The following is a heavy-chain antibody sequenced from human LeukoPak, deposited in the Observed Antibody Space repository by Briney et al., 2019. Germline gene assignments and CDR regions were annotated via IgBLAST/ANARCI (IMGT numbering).Heavy chain of an antibody. V-gene: IGHV4-61*02. D-gene: IGHD3-10*01. J-gene: IGHJ4*02. CDR3: ARDARVQKWFGEVIMTTTYYFDD. CDR2: IFTSGST. CDR1: GGSISSGRYY. Sequence: SETLSLTCNVSGGSISSGRYYWSWIRLPAGKGLEWIGRIFTSGSTNYNPSLKSRVTISLDTSKNQFSLKLTSVTAADTAVYYCARDARVQKWFGEVIMTTTYYFDDWGQGTLVTVSS.